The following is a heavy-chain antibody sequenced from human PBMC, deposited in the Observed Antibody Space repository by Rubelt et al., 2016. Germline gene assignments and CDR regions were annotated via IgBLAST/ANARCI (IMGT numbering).Heavy chain of an antibody. CDR3: ARRRRYSGSSYWYFDL. CDR2: INHNGST. V-gene: IGHV4-34*01. D-gene: IGHD1-26*01. Sequence: QVQLQQRGAGLLKPSETLSLTCAVYGGSFSGYYWSWIRQPPGKGLERMGAINHNGSTNHNPSLKSRVTRSVDTSKNHFSLKLSSVTAADTAVYYWARRRRYSGSSYWYFDLWGRGTLVTVSS. CDR1: GGSFSGYY. J-gene: IGHJ2*01.